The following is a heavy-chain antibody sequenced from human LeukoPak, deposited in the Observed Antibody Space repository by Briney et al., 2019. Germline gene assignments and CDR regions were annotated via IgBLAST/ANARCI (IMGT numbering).Heavy chain of an antibody. D-gene: IGHD2-2*01. CDR3: ARDLRDNIVVVPAARSSWFGP. Sequence: SVKVSCKASGGTFSSYAISWVRQAPGQGLEWMGRIIPILGIANYAQKFQGRVTITADKSTSTAYMELSSLRSEDTAVYYCARDLRDNIVVVPAARSSWFGPWGQGTLVTVSS. CDR2: IIPILGIA. CDR1: GGTFSSYA. V-gene: IGHV1-69*04. J-gene: IGHJ5*02.